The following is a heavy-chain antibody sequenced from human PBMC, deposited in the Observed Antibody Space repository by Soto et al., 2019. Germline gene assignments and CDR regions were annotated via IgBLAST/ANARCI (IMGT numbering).Heavy chain of an antibody. CDR1: GFTLSHYW. V-gene: IGHV3-74*01. J-gene: IGHJ4*02. CDR3: AKVDTYDGLFDY. CDR2: LKYDGTTT. D-gene: IGHD5-18*01. Sequence: PGGSLRLSCAASGFTLSHYWMHWVRQVPGRGLVWVSRLKYDGTTTSYADSVKGRFTISRDNAKNTLYLQMNSLRAEDTAVYYCAKVDTYDGLFDYWGQGTLVTVSS.